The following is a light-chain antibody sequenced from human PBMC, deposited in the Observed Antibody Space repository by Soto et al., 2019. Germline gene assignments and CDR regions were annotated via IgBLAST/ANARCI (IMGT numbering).Light chain of an antibody. CDR1: SSDVATNDY. J-gene: IGLJ2*01. V-gene: IGLV2-8*01. Sequence: QSALTQPPSTSGSPGQSVTISCTGSSSDVATNDYVSWYQQHPGKAPKLIIYEVNRRPSGVPDRFSGSKSGNTASLTVSGLQAEDEAVYHFSSYADSNNMVFGGGTKVAVL. CDR2: EVN. CDR3: SSYADSNNMV.